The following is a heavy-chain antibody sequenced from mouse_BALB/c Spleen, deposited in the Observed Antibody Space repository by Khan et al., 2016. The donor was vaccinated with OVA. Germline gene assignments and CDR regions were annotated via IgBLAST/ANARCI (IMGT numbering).Heavy chain of an antibody. Sequence: EVELVESGGGLMKPGGSLKLSCAASGFTFSDYYMYWIRQTPEKRLEWVATISDINSYIYYPDNVTGRFTISRDNAKNNLYLQMNSLKSEDTAMYYCIRGYYGDPFAYWGQGTLVTVSA. CDR2: ISDINSYI. J-gene: IGHJ3*01. V-gene: IGHV5-4*02. CDR1: GFTFSDYY. CDR3: IRGYYGDPFAY. D-gene: IGHD2-13*01.